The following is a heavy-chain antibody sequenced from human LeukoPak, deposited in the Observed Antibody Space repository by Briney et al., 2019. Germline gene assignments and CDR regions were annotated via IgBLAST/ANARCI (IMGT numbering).Heavy chain of an antibody. Sequence: RGSLRLSCAASGFTFSSYATHWVRQAPGKGLEYVSAISSNGGSTYYANSVKGRFTISRDNSKNTLYLQMGSLRAEDMAVYYCARAVRTKDQYYDYVWGSYMYFDYWGQGTLVTVSS. J-gene: IGHJ4*02. CDR2: ISSNGGST. D-gene: IGHD3-16*01. CDR3: ARAVRTKDQYYDYVWGSYMYFDY. CDR1: GFTFSSYA. V-gene: IGHV3-64*01.